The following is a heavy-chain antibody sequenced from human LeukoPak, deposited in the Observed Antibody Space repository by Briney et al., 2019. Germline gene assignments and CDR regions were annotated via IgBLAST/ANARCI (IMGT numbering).Heavy chain of an antibody. CDR1: GFTFSDYY. D-gene: IGHD2-15*01. CDR3: AKCSGGSCYTGRYFDY. V-gene: IGHV3-11*01. CDR2: ISSSGSTI. Sequence: GGSLRLSCAASGFTFSDYYMSWIRQAPGKGLEWVSYISSSGSTIYYADSVKGRFAISRDNAKNSLYLQMNSLRAEDTAVYYCAKCSGGSCYTGRYFDYWGQGTLVTVSS. J-gene: IGHJ4*02.